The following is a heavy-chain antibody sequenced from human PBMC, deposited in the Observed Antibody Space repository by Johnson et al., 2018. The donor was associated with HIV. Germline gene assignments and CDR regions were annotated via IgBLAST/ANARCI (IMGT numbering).Heavy chain of an antibody. V-gene: IGHV3-66*02. J-gene: IGHJ3*02. CDR1: GFTFSDYY. D-gene: IGHD6-6*01. CDR3: AIDQSSRQAFDI. Sequence: MLLVESGGGLVKPGGSLRLSCAASGFTFSDYYMIWIRQAPGKGLEGVSVIDSGGSTYYAASVKGRFTISRDNSKTTLSLQMHSLRAEDTAVYYCAIDQSSRQAFDIWGQGTMVTVSS. CDR2: IDSGGST.